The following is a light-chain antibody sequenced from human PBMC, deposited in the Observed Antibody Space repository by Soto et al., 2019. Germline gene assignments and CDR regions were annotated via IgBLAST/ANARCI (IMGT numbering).Light chain of an antibody. J-gene: IGLJ1*01. Sequence: QSVLTQPPSVSGAPRQRVTISCTGSSSNIGAGYDVHWCQQLPGTAPKLLIYGNSNRPSGVLDRFSGSKSGTSASLAITGLQAEDEADYYCQSYDSSLSALYVFGTGTKVTVL. CDR3: QSYDSSLSALYV. CDR1: SSNIGAGYD. V-gene: IGLV1-40*01. CDR2: GNS.